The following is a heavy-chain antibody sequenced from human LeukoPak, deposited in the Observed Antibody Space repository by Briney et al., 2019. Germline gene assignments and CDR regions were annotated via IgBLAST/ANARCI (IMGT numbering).Heavy chain of an antibody. CDR2: ISISGSTT. V-gene: IGHV3-48*03. CDR1: GFTFSSYE. Sequence: GGSLRLSCAASGFTFSSYEMHWVRQAPGKGLEWVSYISISGSTTHYADSGKGRFTTSRDNAKNSLYLQMNSLRAEHTAVYYFASPRIGVADSRAFDYWGQGTLVTVSS. D-gene: IGHD6-19*01. CDR3: ASPRIGVADSRAFDY. J-gene: IGHJ4*02.